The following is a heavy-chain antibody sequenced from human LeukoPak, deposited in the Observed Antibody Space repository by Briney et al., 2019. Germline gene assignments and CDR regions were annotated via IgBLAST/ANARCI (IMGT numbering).Heavy chain of an antibody. Sequence: PSETLSLTCTVSGDSFGSNNYYYWGWIRQPPGKGLEWIGSIYYSGSTYYNPSLKSRVTISVDTSKSQFSLNLSSVTAADTAVYYCAGSRRDGYPFFDYWGQGTLVTVSS. D-gene: IGHD5-24*01. CDR1: GDSFGSNNYYY. CDR3: AGSRRDGYPFFDY. J-gene: IGHJ4*02. CDR2: IYYSGST. V-gene: IGHV4-39*07.